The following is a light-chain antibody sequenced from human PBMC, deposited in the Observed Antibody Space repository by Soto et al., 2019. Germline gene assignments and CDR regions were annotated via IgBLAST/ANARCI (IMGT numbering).Light chain of an antibody. V-gene: IGLV1-40*01. CDR1: SSNIGAGYD. CDR2: GNS. J-gene: IGLJ1*01. CDR3: QSYDSSLSGYV. Sequence: QSVLTQPPSVSGAPGQRVTISCTGISSNIGAGYDVHWYQQLPGTAPKLLIYGNSNRPSGVPDRFSGSKSGTSASPAITGLQAEDEADYYCQSYDSSLSGYVFGTGTKVTVL.